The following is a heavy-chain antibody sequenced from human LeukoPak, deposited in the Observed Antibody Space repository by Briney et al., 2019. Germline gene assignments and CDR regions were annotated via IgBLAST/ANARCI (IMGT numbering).Heavy chain of an antibody. Sequence: GESLKISCQGSGSSFTSYWIGWVRQMPGKGLEWMGIIYPGDSATRYSPSFQGQVTFSADKSISTAYLQWSSLKASDTAMYYCARSPIAAAGTLYYYYMDVWGKGTTVTVSS. CDR3: ARSPIAAAGTLYYYYMDV. D-gene: IGHD6-13*01. CDR1: GSSFTSYW. CDR2: IYPGDSAT. V-gene: IGHV5-51*01. J-gene: IGHJ6*03.